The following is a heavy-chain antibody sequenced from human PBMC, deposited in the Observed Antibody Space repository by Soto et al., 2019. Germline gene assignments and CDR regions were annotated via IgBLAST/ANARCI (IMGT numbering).Heavy chain of an antibody. CDR3: AWLFPYVSSGYHLNY. Sequence: SETLSLTCTVSGGSISSGSSYWGWIRQPPGKGLEWIGSIYYLGNTYYNPSLGGRVSISVDTSKNQFSLKLKSVTAADTAVFYCAWLFPYVSSGYHLNYFGLGTLVTVSS. J-gene: IGHJ4*02. CDR2: IYYLGNT. CDR1: GGSISSGSSY. D-gene: IGHD3-22*01. V-gene: IGHV4-39*01.